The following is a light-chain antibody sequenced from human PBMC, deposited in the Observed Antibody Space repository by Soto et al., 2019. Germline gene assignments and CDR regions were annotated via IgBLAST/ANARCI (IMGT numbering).Light chain of an antibody. CDR3: LQDYNYPRT. J-gene: IGKJ1*01. V-gene: IGKV1-6*01. Sequence: AIQMTQSPSSLSASVGDRVTITCRASQGIRNDLGWYQQKPGKAPKLLIYAASTLQSGVPSRFSGSGSGSDFTLTISSLQPEDFATYYCLQDYNYPRTFGQGTKVEIQ. CDR1: QGIRND. CDR2: AAS.